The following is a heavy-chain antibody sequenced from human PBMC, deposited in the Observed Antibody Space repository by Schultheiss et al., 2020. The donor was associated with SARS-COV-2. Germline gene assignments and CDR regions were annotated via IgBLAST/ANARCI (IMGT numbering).Heavy chain of an antibody. V-gene: IGHV4-61*01. D-gene: IGHD3-3*01. CDR1: GGSVSSGSYY. CDR2: IYYSGRT. Sequence: SETLSLTCTVSGGSVSSGSYYWSWIRQPPGKGLEWIGYIYYSGRTNYNPSLKSRVTISVDTSKNQFSLKLSSVTAADTAVYYCARAYYDFWSGYLVNGMDVWGQGTTVTVSS. CDR3: ARAYYDFWSGYLVNGMDV. J-gene: IGHJ6*02.